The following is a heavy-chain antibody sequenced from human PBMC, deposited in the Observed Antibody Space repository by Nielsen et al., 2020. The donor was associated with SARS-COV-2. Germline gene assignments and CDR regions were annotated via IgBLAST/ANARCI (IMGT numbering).Heavy chain of an antibody. CDR3: ARDYVPQFEYYFDY. CDR2: ISWNSGSI. Sequence: SLKISCAASGFTFDDYAMHWVRQAPGKGLEWVSGISWNSGSIGYADSVKGRFTISRDNAKNSLYLQMNSLRAEDTAVYYCARDYVPQFEYYFDYWGQGTLVTVSS. J-gene: IGHJ4*02. V-gene: IGHV3-9*01. D-gene: IGHD3-10*01. CDR1: GFTFDDYA.